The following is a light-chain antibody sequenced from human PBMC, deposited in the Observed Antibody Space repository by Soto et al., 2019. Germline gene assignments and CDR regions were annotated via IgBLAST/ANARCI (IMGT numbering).Light chain of an antibody. CDR2: WAS. V-gene: IGKV4-1*01. CDR1: QSVLDRSSNRNY. Sequence: DIVMTQSPDSLAVSLGERATINCKSGQSVLDRSSNRNYLAWYQQKPGQPPKLLIYWASARASGVPDRFSGSWSGTDFTLTISSLQAEDVAVYYCQQYQSPPQYTFGQGTKLEIK. CDR3: QQYQSPPQYT. J-gene: IGKJ2*01.